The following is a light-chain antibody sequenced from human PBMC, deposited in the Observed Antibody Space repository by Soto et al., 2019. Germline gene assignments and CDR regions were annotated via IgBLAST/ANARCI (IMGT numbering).Light chain of an antibody. CDR1: QSVSSN. CDR2: SAS. V-gene: IGKV3-15*01. CDR3: QQYNNWPPWT. Sequence: EMVMTQSPATLSVSPGERATLSCRASQSVSSNLAWYQQKPGQAHRLLIYSASTRAIGIPARFSGSGSGTEFTLTISSLQSEDFAVYYCQQYNNWPPWTFGQGTKVES. J-gene: IGKJ1*01.